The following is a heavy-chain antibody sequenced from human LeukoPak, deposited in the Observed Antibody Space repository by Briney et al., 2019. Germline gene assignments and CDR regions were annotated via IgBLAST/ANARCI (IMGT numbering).Heavy chain of an antibody. V-gene: IGHV4-4*02. CDR2: IYHSGST. Sequence: SETLSLTCAVSGGSISSSNWWSWVRQPPGKGLEWIGEIYHSGSTNHNPSLKSRVTISVDKSKNQFSLKLSSVTAADTAVYYCARRDSSSWYDAFDIWGQGTMVTVSS. CDR1: GGSISSSNW. CDR3: ARRDSSSWYDAFDI. J-gene: IGHJ3*02. D-gene: IGHD6-13*01.